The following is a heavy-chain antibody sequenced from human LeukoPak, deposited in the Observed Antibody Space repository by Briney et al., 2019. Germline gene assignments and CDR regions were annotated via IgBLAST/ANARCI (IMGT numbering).Heavy chain of an antibody. CDR2: ISGSGGST. J-gene: IGHJ4*02. CDR3: ANARITMVPGVIENFDY. Sequence: PGGSLRLSCAASGFTFSSYAMSWVRQAPGKGLEWVSAISGSGGSTYYADSVKGRFTISRDNSKNTLYLQMNSLRAEDTAVYYCANARITMVPGVIENFDYWGQGTLVTVSS. D-gene: IGHD3-10*01. V-gene: IGHV3-23*01. CDR1: GFTFSSYA.